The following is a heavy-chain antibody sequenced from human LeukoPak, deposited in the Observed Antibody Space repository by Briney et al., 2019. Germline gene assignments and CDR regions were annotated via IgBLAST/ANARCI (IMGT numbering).Heavy chain of an antibody. D-gene: IGHD5-24*01. CDR3: ARRYGGYNCFDY. J-gene: IGHJ4*02. CDR2: INAGNGNT. V-gene: IGHV1-3*03. Sequence: ASVKVSCKASGYTFTSYAMHWVRQAPGQRLEWMGWINAGNGNTKYSQEFQGRVTITRDTSASTAYMELSSLRSEDMAVYYCARRYGGYNCFDYWGQGTLVTVSS. CDR1: GYTFTSYA.